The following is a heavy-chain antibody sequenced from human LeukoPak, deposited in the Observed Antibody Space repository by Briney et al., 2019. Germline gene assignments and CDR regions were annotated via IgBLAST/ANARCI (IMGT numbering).Heavy chain of an antibody. Sequence: QPGGSLRLSCAASGFTFTTSAMSWVRHAPGKGLEWVSTINGSGDSTYYADSVKGRFTISRDSSKNTLYLQMNSLRAEDTAVYYCAKAMGGGLRFDYWGQGTLVTVSS. V-gene: IGHV3-23*01. CDR1: GFTFTTSA. CDR2: INGSGDST. J-gene: IGHJ4*02. D-gene: IGHD3-10*01. CDR3: AKAMGGGLRFDY.